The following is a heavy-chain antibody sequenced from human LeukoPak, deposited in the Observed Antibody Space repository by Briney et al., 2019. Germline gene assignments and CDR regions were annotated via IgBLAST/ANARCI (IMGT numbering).Heavy chain of an antibody. Sequence: PSETLSLTCTVSGGSISSYYWSWVRQPAGKGLEWIGRIYTSGSTNYNPSLKSRVTMSVDTSKNQFSLKLSSVTAADTAVYYCASISATEAFDIWGQGTMVTVSS. CDR1: GGSISSYY. V-gene: IGHV4-4*07. D-gene: IGHD2-15*01. J-gene: IGHJ3*02. CDR3: ASISATEAFDI. CDR2: IYTSGST.